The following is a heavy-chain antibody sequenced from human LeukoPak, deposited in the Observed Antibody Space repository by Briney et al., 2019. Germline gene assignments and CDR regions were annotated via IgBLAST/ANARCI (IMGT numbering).Heavy chain of an antibody. CDR1: GFTFSSYW. D-gene: IGHD3-10*01. Sequence: GGSLRLSCAASGFTFSSYWMHWVRQVPGKGLVWVSRINSDGSSTSYADSVKGRFTISRDNAKNTLYVQMNSLRAEDTAVYYCSTGSGHAFDIWGRRTVVTVSS. V-gene: IGHV3-74*01. J-gene: IGHJ3*02. CDR2: INSDGSST. CDR3: STGSGHAFDI.